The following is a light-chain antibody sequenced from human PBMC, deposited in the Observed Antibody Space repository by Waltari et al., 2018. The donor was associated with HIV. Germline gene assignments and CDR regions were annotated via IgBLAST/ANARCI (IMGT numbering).Light chain of an antibody. CDR3: LQHHLYPFT. V-gene: IGKV1-17*01. J-gene: IGKJ2*01. CDR2: EAS. Sequence: DIQMTQSPSSLSASVEDRVTFTCRASQDIGTDLSWYQQRGGKAPKRLIYEASTLQSGVPPMFSGSGSVTQFSLTIICLQAEDFATYYCLQHHLYPFTFSQGTNLDI. CDR1: QDIGTD.